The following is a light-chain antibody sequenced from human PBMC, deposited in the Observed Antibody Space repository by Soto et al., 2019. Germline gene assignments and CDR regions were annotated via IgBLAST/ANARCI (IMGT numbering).Light chain of an antibody. V-gene: IGLV2-11*01. CDR1: SSDVGDYNY. J-gene: IGLJ2*01. Sequence: QSALTQPRSVSGSPGQSVTISCTGTSSDVGDYNYVSWYQQHPGKAPKLMIYDVTKRPSGVPDRFSGSKSGNTASLTISGLQAEDEADYYCCSYAGRYTELFGGGTKLTVL. CDR2: DVT. CDR3: CSYAGRYTEL.